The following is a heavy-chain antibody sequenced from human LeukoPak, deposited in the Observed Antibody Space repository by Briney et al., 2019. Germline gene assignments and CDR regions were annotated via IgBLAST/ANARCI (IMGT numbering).Heavy chain of an antibody. CDR2: IHYSGST. CDR3: ARDPGMDHYYYGMDV. CDR1: GGSISSYY. J-gene: IGHJ6*02. D-gene: IGHD3-10*01. V-gene: IGHV4-59*01. Sequence: PSETLSLTCTVSGGSISSYYWSWIRQPPGKGLEWIGYIHYSGSTNSNPSLKSRVTISVDTSKNQFSLKLSSVTAADTAVYYCARDPGMDHYYYGMDVWGQGTTVTVSS.